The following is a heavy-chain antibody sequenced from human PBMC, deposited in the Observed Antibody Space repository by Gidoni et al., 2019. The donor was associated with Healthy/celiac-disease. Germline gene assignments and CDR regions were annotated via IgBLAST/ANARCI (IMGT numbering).Heavy chain of an antibody. V-gene: IGHV3-20*01. CDR2: INWNGGST. CDR1: GFTFEYYG. Sequence: EVQLVESGGGVLRPGGSLGTSCAASGFTFEYYGMSLVLQAPGKGLEWVSGINWNGGSTGYADSGKGRFTISRDNAKNSLYLQMNSLRAEDTALYHCARVASSGWYYFDYWGQGTLVTVSS. J-gene: IGHJ4*02. D-gene: IGHD6-19*01. CDR3: ARVASSGWYYFDY.